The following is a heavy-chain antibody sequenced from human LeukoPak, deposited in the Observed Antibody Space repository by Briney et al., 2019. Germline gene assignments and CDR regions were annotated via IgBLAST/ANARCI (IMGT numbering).Heavy chain of an antibody. CDR1: GFTFSSYW. V-gene: IGHV3-7*04. D-gene: IGHD3-16*02. CDR2: IKQDGSEK. J-gene: IGHJ4*02. CDR3: ARSNYVWGSYRHAYYFDY. Sequence: GGSLRLSCAASGFTFSSYWMSWVRQTPGKGLEWVANIKQDGSEKYYVDSVKGRFTISRDNAKNSLYLQMNSLRAEDTAVYYCARSNYVWGSYRHAYYFDYWGQGTLVTVSS.